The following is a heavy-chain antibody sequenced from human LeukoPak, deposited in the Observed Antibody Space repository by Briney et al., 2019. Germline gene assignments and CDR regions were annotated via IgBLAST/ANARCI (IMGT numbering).Heavy chain of an antibody. D-gene: IGHD3-22*01. Sequence: ASVKVSCKASGYTFTGYYMHWVRQAPGQGFEWMGWINPNSGGTNYAQKFQGRVTMTRDTSISTAYMELSRLRSDDTAVYYCARDRVAYYYDSSPDYWGQGTLVTVSS. CDR2: INPNSGGT. J-gene: IGHJ4*02. V-gene: IGHV1-2*02. CDR1: GYTFTGYY. CDR3: ARDRVAYYYDSSPDY.